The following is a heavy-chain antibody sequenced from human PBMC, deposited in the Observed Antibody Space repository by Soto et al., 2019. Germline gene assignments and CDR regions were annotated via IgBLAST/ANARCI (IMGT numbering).Heavy chain of an antibody. V-gene: IGHV1-69*01. CDR1: GGTFSSYA. Sequence: QVQLVQSGAEVKKPGSSVKVSCTASGGTFSSYAISWVRQAPGQGLEWMGGIIPIFGTANYAQKFQGRVTITADESTSTAYMELSSLRSEDTAVYYCARDPPYCSSTSCYETENWFDPWGQGTLVTVSS. CDR3: ARDPPYCSSTSCYETENWFDP. D-gene: IGHD2-2*01. J-gene: IGHJ5*02. CDR2: IIPIFGTA.